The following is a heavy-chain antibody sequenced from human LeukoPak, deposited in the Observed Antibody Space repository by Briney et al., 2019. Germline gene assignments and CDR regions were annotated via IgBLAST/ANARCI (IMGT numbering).Heavy chain of an antibody. Sequence: SETLSLTCTFSGGFMTRYYWNWIRQSPGKGLEWIGYVYYSGTSYYNPSFKSRVTISVDTSKKQFSLKVSSVTAADTAVYYCARSYYSGTYHWFDPWGQGIQVTVSS. D-gene: IGHD1-26*01. J-gene: IGHJ5*02. CDR3: ARSYYSGTYHWFDP. CDR1: GGFMTRYY. CDR2: VYYSGTS. V-gene: IGHV4-59*01.